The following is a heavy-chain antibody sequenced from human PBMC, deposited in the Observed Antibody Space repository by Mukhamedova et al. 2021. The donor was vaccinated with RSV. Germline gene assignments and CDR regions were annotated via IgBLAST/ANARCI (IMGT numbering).Heavy chain of an antibody. D-gene: IGHD1-1*01. J-gene: IGHJ3*02. V-gene: IGHV4-59*10. CDR3: ASPSTGTSASDI. Sequence: WGWIRQRAGSGLEWIGRVYTTGTTTYNPSFKSRATMSIDLSSNQFFLRLASVTAADTAVYFCASPSTGTSASDIWGQGTTVSVSA. CDR2: VYTTGTT.